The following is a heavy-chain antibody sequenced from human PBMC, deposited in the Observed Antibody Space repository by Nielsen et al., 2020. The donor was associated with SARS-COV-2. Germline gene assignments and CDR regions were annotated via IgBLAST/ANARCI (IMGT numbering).Heavy chain of an antibody. CDR3: ARGGYQLLLRNYYYGMDV. V-gene: IGHV4-34*01. CDR1: VGSFSGYY. CDR2: VDHTGRT. D-gene: IGHD2-15*01. J-gene: IGHJ6*02. Sequence: SETLSLTCAVHVGSFSGYYWSWVRQPPGKGLEWIGEVDHTGRTNNKPSLQSRVTMSVDTSKNQFSLTLSSVTAADTAVYYCARGGYQLLLRNYYYGMDVWSQGTTVTVSS.